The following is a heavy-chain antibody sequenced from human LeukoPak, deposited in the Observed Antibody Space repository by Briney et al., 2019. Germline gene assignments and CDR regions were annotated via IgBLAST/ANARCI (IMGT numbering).Heavy chain of an antibody. D-gene: IGHD2-2*01. CDR2: IYYSGST. J-gene: IGHJ5*02. V-gene: IGHV4-30-4*01. CDR1: GGSISSGDYY. Sequence: SQTLSLTCTVSGGSISSGDYYWSWIRQPPGKGLEWIGYIYYSGSTYYNPSLKSRVSISVDTSKNQFSLKLSSVTAADTAVYYCTRDTGYCSSTSCNESWFDPWGQGTLVTVSS. CDR3: TRDTGYCSSTSCNESWFDP.